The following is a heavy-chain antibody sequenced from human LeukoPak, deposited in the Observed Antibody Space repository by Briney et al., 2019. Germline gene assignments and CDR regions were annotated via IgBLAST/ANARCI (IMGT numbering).Heavy chain of an antibody. Sequence: GGSLRLSCAASGFTFSSYAMNWVRQAPGKGLEWVSYISSSGSTIYYADSVKGRFTISRDNAKNSLYLQMNSLRAEDTAVYYCARESSSWSNFDYWGQGTLVTVSS. D-gene: IGHD6-13*01. CDR2: ISSSGSTI. V-gene: IGHV3-48*03. CDR1: GFTFSSYA. CDR3: ARESSSWSNFDY. J-gene: IGHJ4*02.